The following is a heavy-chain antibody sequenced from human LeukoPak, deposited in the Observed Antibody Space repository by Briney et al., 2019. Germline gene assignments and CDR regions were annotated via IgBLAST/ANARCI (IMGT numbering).Heavy chain of an antibody. CDR3: ATLPEIQPLYYFDY. CDR1: GYTFTSYD. D-gene: IGHD5-18*01. J-gene: IGHJ4*02. V-gene: IGHV1-8*01. CDR2: MNPNSGNT. Sequence: ASVKVSCKASGYTFTSYDINWVRQATGQGLEWMGWMNPNSGNTGYAQKFQGRVTMTRNTSISTAYMELSSLRSEDTAVYYCATLPEIQPLYYFDYWGQGTLVTVSS.